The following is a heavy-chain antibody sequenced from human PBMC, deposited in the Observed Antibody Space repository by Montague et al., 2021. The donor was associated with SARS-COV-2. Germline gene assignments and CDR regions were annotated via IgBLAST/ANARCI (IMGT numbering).Heavy chain of an antibody. D-gene: IGHD3-3*01. J-gene: IGHJ3*01. CDR1: GFSLNTDGVG. CDR3: ARRYDFYRAEAFDV. Sequence: VKPTQTLTLTCVFSGFSLNTDGVGVAWIRRPPGKALEWLALIYWDGDQRYSPSLGTRVTITKDTSRNRVVLTMTNLDPVDTATYYCARRYDFYRAEAFDVWGQGTMVTVSS. V-gene: IGHV2-5*02. CDR2: IYWDGDQ.